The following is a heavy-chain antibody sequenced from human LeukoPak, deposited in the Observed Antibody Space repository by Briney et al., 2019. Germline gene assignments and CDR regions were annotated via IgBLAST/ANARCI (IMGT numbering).Heavy chain of an antibody. Sequence: SVKVSCKASGGTFSSYAISWVRQAPGQGLEWMGRIIPILGIANYAQKFQGRVTITADKSTSTAYMELSSLKSEDTAVYYCARDGTWGIAAAGFDYWGQGTLVTVSS. J-gene: IGHJ4*02. CDR3: ARDGTWGIAAAGFDY. V-gene: IGHV1-69*04. CDR2: IIPILGIA. CDR1: GGTFSSYA. D-gene: IGHD6-13*01.